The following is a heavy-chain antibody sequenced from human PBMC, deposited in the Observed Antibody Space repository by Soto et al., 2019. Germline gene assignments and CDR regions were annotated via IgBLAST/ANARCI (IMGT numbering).Heavy chain of an antibody. Sequence: ASVKVSCKASGYTFTSYAMHWVRQAPGQRLEWMGWINAGNGNTKYSQKFQGRVTITRDTFASTAYMELNSLRSEDTAVYYCARQRLSSGWYAYWGQGTLVTVSS. CDR1: GYTFTSYA. D-gene: IGHD6-19*01. CDR2: INAGNGNT. J-gene: IGHJ4*02. CDR3: ARQRLSSGWYAY. V-gene: IGHV1-3*01.